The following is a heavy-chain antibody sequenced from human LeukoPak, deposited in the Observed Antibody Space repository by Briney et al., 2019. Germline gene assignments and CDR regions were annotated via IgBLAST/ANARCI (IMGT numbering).Heavy chain of an antibody. CDR1: GFSFTTYA. Sequence: GGSLRLSCLASGFSFTTYAMNWLRQAPEKGLEWVSGISGSNTYYADSVKGRFTISRDSSKSTMYLQMDNLRAEDTAVYYCSKDDCVNGICYFDKWGQGTLVTVSS. CDR2: ISGSNT. CDR3: SKDDCVNGICYFDK. J-gene: IGHJ4*02. D-gene: IGHD2-8*01. V-gene: IGHV3-23*01.